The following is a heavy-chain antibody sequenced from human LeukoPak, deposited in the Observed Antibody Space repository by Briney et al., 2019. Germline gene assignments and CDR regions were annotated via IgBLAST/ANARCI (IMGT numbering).Heavy chain of an antibody. Sequence: PGGSLRLSCAASGFSFGTYGMSWVRQVPGKGLEWVSGINWNGASTVYADSVKGRFTISRDNAKNSLYLQMNSLRAEDTAVYYCGGRAGYSFDYYYMDVWGKGTTVTVSS. J-gene: IGHJ6*03. D-gene: IGHD2-15*01. V-gene: IGHV3-20*04. CDR1: GFSFGTYG. CDR3: GGRAGYSFDYYYMDV. CDR2: INWNGAST.